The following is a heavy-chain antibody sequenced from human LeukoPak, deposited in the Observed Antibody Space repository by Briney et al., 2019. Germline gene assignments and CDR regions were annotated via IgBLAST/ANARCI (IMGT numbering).Heavy chain of an antibody. Sequence: SDTLSLTCPVSGCSISRYYWSWIRQPPGKELDGIGYIYYSGSTNYKPSLKSRVTISVDTSKNQFSLKLSSVTAADTAVYYCATCSSTSCYANNYYYYMDVWGKGTTVTVSS. D-gene: IGHD2-2*01. V-gene: IGHV4-59*07. CDR1: GCSISRYY. CDR2: IYYSGST. J-gene: IGHJ6*03. CDR3: ATCSSTSCYANNYYYYMDV.